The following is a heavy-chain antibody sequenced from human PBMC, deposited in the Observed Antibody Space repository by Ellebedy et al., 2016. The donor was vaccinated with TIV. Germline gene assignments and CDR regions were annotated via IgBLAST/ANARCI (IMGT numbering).Heavy chain of an antibody. J-gene: IGHJ4*02. CDR3: AKELKDSAGATVGFDY. D-gene: IGHD1-26*01. V-gene: IGHV3-23*01. Sequence: GESLKISCAASGFTFSGHAVSWVRPAPGKGLEWVSAITGSAGGPYYADSVRGRFTISRDDFQNTVFLQLNSLRAEDTAVYYCAKELKDSAGATVGFDYWGQGTLVTVAS. CDR1: GFTFSGHA. CDR2: ITGSAGGP.